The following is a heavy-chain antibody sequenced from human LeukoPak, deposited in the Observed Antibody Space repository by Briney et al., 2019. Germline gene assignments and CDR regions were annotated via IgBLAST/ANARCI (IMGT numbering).Heavy chain of an antibody. J-gene: IGHJ4*02. V-gene: IGHV3-23*01. Sequence: GGSLRLSCAASGFTFSSYAMSWVRQAPGKGLEWVSAISGSGGSTYYADSVKGRFTISRDDSKNTLYLQMNSLRAGDTAVYYCAEVGSGWYYFDYWGQGTLVTVSS. CDR2: ISGSGGST. CDR1: GFTFSSYA. CDR3: AEVGSGWYYFDY. D-gene: IGHD6-19*01.